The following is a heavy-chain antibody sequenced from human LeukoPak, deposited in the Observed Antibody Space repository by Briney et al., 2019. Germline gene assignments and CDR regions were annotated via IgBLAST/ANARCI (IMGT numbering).Heavy chain of an antibody. D-gene: IGHD3-10*01. J-gene: IGHJ4*02. CDR2: INPNSGGT. V-gene: IGHV1-2*04. CDR3: ARGLGRGSGSYYRD. CDR1: GYTFTGYY. Sequence: ASVKVSCKASGYTFTGYYMHWVRQAPGQGLEWMGWINPNSGGTNYAQKFQGWVTMTRDTSISTAYMELSRLRSDDTAVYYCARGLGRGSGSYYRDWGQGTLVTVSS.